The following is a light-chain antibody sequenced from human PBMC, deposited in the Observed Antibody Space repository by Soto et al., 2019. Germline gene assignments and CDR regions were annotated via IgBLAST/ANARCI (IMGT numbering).Light chain of an antibody. V-gene: IGKV3-20*01. CDR2: GAS. J-gene: IGKJ1*01. CDR1: QSVSSSY. CDR3: QQYCSSPRT. Sequence: EIVLTQSPGTLSLSPGERATLSCRASQSVSSSYLAWYQQKPGQAPRLLIYGASTRAAGIPDRFSGSGSGTDFTLTIIRLEPEDFAVYFCQQYCSSPRTFGQGTKVQIK.